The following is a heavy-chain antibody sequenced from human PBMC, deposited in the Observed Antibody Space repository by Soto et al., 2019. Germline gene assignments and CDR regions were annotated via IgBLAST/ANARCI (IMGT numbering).Heavy chain of an antibody. D-gene: IGHD6-13*01. V-gene: IGHV4-4*07. CDR2: IFTNEHI. Sequence: QVQLQESGPGLVKPSETLSLTCTVSGGSICRYYWSWIRQPAGKRLEWIGRIFTNEHINYNPSLKSRATLSVDMSKNQFSLKLTSVTADDTAVYYCARDRLGEDQQPFDYWGQGTLVTVSS. CDR1: GGSICRYY. CDR3: ARDRLGEDQQPFDY. J-gene: IGHJ4*02.